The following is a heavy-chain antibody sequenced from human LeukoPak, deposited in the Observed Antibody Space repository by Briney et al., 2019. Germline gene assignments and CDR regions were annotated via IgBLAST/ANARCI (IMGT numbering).Heavy chain of an antibody. CDR3: AKGSGGSCHSATDY. J-gene: IGHJ4*02. D-gene: IGHD2-15*01. Sequence: PGGSLRLSCAASGFSFSSYAMNWVRQAPGKGLEWVSVICGSSSSTYYVDSVKGRFTISRDNSKNTLYRQMNSLRAEDTAIYYCAKGSGGSCHSATDYWGQGTLVTVSS. CDR2: ICGSSSST. CDR1: GFSFSSYA. V-gene: IGHV3-23*01.